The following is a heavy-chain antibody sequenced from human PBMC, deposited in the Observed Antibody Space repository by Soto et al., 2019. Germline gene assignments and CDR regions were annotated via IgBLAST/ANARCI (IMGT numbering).Heavy chain of an antibody. D-gene: IGHD3-22*01. CDR1: GGSISSGGYY. J-gene: IGHJ3*02. Sequence: KSSETLSLTCTVSGGSISSGGYYWSWIRQHPGQGLEWIGYIYYSGSTYYNPSLKSRVTISVDTSKNQFSLKLSSVTAADTAVYYCAREVHHYDSSGYYPRDSFDIWGRGTMVTVSS. CDR3: AREVHHYDSSGYYPRDSFDI. CDR2: IYYSGST. V-gene: IGHV4-31*03.